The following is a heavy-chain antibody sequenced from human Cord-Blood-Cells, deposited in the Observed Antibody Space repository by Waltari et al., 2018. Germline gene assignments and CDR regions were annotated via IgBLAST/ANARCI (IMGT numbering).Heavy chain of an antibody. CDR3: ARTPEYSSSSYFDY. V-gene: IGHV4-38-2*01. CDR2: IYHSGRT. J-gene: IGHJ4*02. CDR1: GYSISSGYY. D-gene: IGHD6-6*01. Sequence: QVQLQESGPGLVKPSETLSLTCAVSGYSISSGYYWGWIRQPPGKGLAWIGSIYHSGRTYYNPSLKSRVTISVDTSKNQFSLKLSSVTAADTAVYYCARTPEYSSSSYFDYWGQGTLVTVSS.